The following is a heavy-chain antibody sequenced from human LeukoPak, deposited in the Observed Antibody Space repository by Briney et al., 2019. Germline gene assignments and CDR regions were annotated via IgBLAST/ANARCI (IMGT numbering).Heavy chain of an antibody. Sequence: ASVKVSCKASGGTLSSYAISWVRQAPGQGLEWMGWINPNSGGTNYAQKFQGRVTMTRDTSISTAYMELSRLRSDDTAVYYCARSPYSSSWFDYWGQGTLVTVSS. D-gene: IGHD6-13*01. J-gene: IGHJ4*02. CDR2: INPNSGGT. CDR3: ARSPYSSSWFDY. CDR1: GGTLSSYA. V-gene: IGHV1-2*02.